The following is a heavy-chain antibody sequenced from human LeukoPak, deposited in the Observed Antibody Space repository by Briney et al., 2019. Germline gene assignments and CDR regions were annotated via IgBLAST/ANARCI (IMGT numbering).Heavy chain of an antibody. CDR2: ISYDGGNK. Sequence: GGSLRLSCAASGFAFGSYAMHWVRQAPGKGLEWVAGISYDGGNKYYADSVKGRFTIARDNFRKGLYLQMNSLRAEDTAMYYCARDKLLEYGNWFDPWGQGTLVAVSS. CDR1: GFAFGSYA. D-gene: IGHD4/OR15-4a*01. V-gene: IGHV3-30*04. CDR3: ARDKLLEYGNWFDP. J-gene: IGHJ5*02.